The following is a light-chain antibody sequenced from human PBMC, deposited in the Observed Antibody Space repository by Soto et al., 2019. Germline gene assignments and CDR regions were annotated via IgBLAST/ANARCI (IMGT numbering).Light chain of an antibody. V-gene: IGLV1-40*01. J-gene: IGLJ2*01. Sequence: QSVLTQPPSVSGAPGQRVALSCTGSTSNIGAGYDVHWYQQLPGTAPKLLIYGNSNRPSGVPDRFSGSKSGTSASLAITGLQAEDEADYYCQSYDSSLGGSKVFGGGTQLTVL. CDR3: QSYDSSLGGSKV. CDR2: GNS. CDR1: TSNIGAGYD.